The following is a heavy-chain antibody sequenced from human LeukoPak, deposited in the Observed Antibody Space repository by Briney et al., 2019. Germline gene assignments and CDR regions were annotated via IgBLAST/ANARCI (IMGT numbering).Heavy chain of an antibody. J-gene: IGHJ4*02. Sequence: ASVRVSCKASGGSFSSYVIGWVRQAPGQWLEWMGGNIPIFGTANYAQKFQGRVTITADESTSTAYMELSSLRSEDTAVYYCASNLNSGSYINLDYWGQGTLVTVSS. CDR1: GGSFSSYV. V-gene: IGHV1-69*13. D-gene: IGHD1-26*01. CDR2: NIPIFGTA. CDR3: ASNLNSGSYINLDY.